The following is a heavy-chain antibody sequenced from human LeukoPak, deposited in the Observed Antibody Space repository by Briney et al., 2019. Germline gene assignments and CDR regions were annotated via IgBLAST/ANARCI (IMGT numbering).Heavy chain of an antibody. CDR1: GFTSSSYA. CDR3: AKGVIVVVVPAAIDY. CDR2: ISGSGGST. V-gene: IGHV3-23*01. J-gene: IGHJ4*02. D-gene: IGHD2-15*01. Sequence: GGSLRLSCAASGFTSSSYAMSWVRQAPGKGLEWVSAISGSGGSTYYADSVKGRFTISRDNSKNTLYLQMNSLRAEDTAVYYCAKGVIVVVVPAAIDYWGQGTLVTVSS.